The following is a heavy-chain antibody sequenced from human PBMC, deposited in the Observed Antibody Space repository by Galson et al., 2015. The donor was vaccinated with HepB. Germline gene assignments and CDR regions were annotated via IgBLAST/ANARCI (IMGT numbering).Heavy chain of an antibody. CDR1: GYSFTSYW. D-gene: IGHD2-2*01. Sequence: QSGAEVTKPGESLRISCKGSGYSFTSYWISWVRQMPGKGLEWMGRIDPSDSYTNYSPSFQGHVTISADKSISTAYLQWSSLKASDTAMYYCARRPGYCSSTSCVDNWFDPWGQGTLVTVSS. CDR3: ARRPGYCSSTSCVDNWFDP. J-gene: IGHJ5*02. CDR2: IDPSDSYT. V-gene: IGHV5-10-1*01.